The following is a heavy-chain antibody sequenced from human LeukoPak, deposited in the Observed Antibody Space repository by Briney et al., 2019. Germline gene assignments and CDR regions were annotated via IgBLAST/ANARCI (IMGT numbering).Heavy chain of an antibody. CDR1: GYSFTSYW. Sequence: GESLKISCKGSGYSFTSYWIGWVRRMPGKGLEGLGIIYPVDSDTRYSPSFQGQVTISADRSISTAYLQWSSLKASDTAMYFCARWAYSSSSPDYWGQGTLVTVSS. J-gene: IGHJ4*02. D-gene: IGHD6-6*01. V-gene: IGHV5-51*01. CDR3: ARWAYSSSSPDY. CDR2: IYPVDSDT.